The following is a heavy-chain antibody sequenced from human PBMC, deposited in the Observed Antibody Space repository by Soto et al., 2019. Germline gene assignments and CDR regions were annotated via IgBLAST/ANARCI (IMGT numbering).Heavy chain of an antibody. J-gene: IGHJ4*02. CDR1: GYTFTGHY. CDR3: GRERSVEIVVFY. D-gene: IGHD5-12*01. V-gene: IGHV1-2*02. Sequence: QVQLVQSGAEVKESGASVKVSCKTSGYTFTGHYIHWVRQAPGQSPEWVGESGPKSGDTRDAQKFQCKSTISKATSLSTVYMELATLSPDETAVYYCGRERSVEIVVFYWGQGTPVTVPS. CDR2: SGPKSGDT.